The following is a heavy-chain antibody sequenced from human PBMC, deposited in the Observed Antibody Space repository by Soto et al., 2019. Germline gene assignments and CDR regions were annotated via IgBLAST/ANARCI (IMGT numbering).Heavy chain of an antibody. CDR1: GYIFTSYG. CDR2: ITPYNGNT. J-gene: IGHJ2*01. Sequence: QVQLVQSGDEVKKPGASVKVSCKASGYIFTSYGITWVRQAPGQGLEWMGWITPYNGNTNYAQKLQGRETMTTDTYTSTAYMELRSLRSDDTAVYYCARPSSTGLWYFDLWGRGTLVIVSS. V-gene: IGHV1-18*01. D-gene: IGHD4-17*01. CDR3: ARPSSTGLWYFDL.